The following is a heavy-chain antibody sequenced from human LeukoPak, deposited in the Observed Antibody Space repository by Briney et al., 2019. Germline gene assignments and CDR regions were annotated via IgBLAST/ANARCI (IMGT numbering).Heavy chain of an antibody. V-gene: IGHV3-15*01. J-gene: IGHJ4*02. D-gene: IGHD6-13*01. CDR1: GFTFSNAW. Sequence: PGGSLRLSCAASGFTFSNAWMSWVRQAPGKGLEWVGRIKSKTDGGTTDYAAPGKGRFTISRDDSKNALYLQMNSLKTEDTAVYYCTTGALIAAAGSTDYWGQGTLVTVSS. CDR2: IKSKTDGGTT. CDR3: TTGALIAAAGSTDY.